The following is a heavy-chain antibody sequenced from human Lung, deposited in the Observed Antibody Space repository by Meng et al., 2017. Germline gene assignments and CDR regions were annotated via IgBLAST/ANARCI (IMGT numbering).Heavy chain of an antibody. V-gene: IGHV3-21*01. D-gene: IGHD2-15*01. J-gene: IGHJ4*02. CDR3: ARFETVGVATGDF. CDR2: ISSDSRYI. CDR1: GFTFRNYS. Sequence: EVQLVESWGGLVTPWGSLRPSCSASGFTFRNYSMNWVRQAPGKELEWVSSISSDSRYIFYADSVKGRFTISRDNGKKLLYLQMNSLSPEDTAVFYCARFETVGVATGDFWGQGTLVTVSS.